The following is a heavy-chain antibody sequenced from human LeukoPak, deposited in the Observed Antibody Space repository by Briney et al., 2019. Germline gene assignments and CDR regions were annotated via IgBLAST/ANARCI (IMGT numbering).Heavy chain of an antibody. CDR2: IIPIFGTA. V-gene: IGHV1-69*06. J-gene: IGHJ6*03. CDR1: GGTFSSYA. D-gene: IGHD2-2*01. Sequence: ASVKVSCKASGGTFSSYAISWVRQAPGQVLEWMGGIIPIFGTANYAQKFQGRVTITADKSTSTAYMELSSLRSEDTAVYYCARGYCSSTSCLIGYYYYMDVWGKGTTVTVSS. CDR3: ARGYCSSTSCLIGYYYYMDV.